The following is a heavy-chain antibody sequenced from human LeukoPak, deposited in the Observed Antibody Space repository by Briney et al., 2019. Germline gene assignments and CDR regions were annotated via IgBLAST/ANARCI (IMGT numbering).Heavy chain of an antibody. V-gene: IGHV4-4*07. CDR1: GGFISSYY. D-gene: IGHD3-9*01. Sequence: SETLSLTCTVSGGFISSYYWSWIRQPAGKGLEWIGRIYSSGSTNYNPSLKSRVTISLDTSKNQFSLKLSSVTAADTAVYYCARKYSDILTGYHRGELYWYFDLWGRGTLVTVSS. J-gene: IGHJ2*01. CDR3: ARKYSDILTGYHRGELYWYFDL. CDR2: IYSSGST.